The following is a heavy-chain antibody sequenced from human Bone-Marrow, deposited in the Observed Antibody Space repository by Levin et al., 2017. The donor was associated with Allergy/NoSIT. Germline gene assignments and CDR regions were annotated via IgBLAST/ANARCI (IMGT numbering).Heavy chain of an antibody. CDR3: ATSGYTWFY. D-gene: IGHD5-12*01. J-gene: IGHJ4*02. V-gene: IGHV5-10-1*01. Sequence: PGGSLRLSCQGSGYRFTSYWISWVRQMPGKGLEWMGRIDPSDSQTNYSPSFEGHVTISADKSINTAYLQWRSLKASDSAVYYCATSGYTWFYWGQGTLISVSS. CDR2: IDPSDSQT. CDR1: GYRFTSYW.